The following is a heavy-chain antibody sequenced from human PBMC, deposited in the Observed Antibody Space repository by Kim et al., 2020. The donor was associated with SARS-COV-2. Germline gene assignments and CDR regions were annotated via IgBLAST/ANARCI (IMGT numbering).Heavy chain of an antibody. CDR3: ARNNGFDS. Sequence: GGSLRLSCAASGFTFSNYDMSWVRQAPGKGLEWVSGISYSGADTYYADSVKGRFTISRDNSKNTLYLQMNSLRAEDTAVYFCARNNGFDSWGQGTLVTVS. V-gene: IGHV3-23*01. D-gene: IGHD1-20*01. CDR2: ISYSGADT. J-gene: IGHJ5*01. CDR1: GFTFSNYD.